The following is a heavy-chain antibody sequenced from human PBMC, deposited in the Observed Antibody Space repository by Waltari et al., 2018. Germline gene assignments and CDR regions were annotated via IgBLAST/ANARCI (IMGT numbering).Heavy chain of an antibody. CDR2: INTITGNP. CDR1: GYTFISYV. CDR3: ASPSDTAMGLGGMDV. J-gene: IGHJ6*02. D-gene: IGHD5-18*01. V-gene: IGHV7-4-1*02. Sequence: QVQLVQSGTELKKPGASVRVSCKASGYTFISYVMNWMRQAPGQGLEWMGGINTITGNPTYAQGFTGRFVFSLDTSVSTAYLQISSLKAEDTAVYYCASPSDTAMGLGGMDVWGQGTTVTVSS.